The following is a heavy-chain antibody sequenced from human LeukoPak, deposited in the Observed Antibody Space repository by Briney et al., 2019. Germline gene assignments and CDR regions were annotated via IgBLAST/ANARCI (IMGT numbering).Heavy chain of an antibody. V-gene: IGHV1-18*01. CDR2: ISCYNGDT. D-gene: IGHD3-9*01. Sequence: GASVKVSCKASGYTFTHHGISWVRQAPGQGLEWMGWISCYNGDTIYAQNVQGRVTMTTDASTKTAYIELRSLRSDDTAVYYCARAGYDILTLAPDPANDYWGQGTLVTVSS. CDR1: GYTFTHHG. CDR3: ARAGYDILTLAPDPANDY. J-gene: IGHJ4*02.